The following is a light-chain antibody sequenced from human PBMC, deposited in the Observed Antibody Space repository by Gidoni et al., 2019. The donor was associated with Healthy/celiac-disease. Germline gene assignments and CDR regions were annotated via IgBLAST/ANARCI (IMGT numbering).Light chain of an antibody. CDR3: QQYDNLPRT. J-gene: IGKJ1*01. V-gene: IGKV1-33*01. CDR1: QDISNY. Sequence: DIQMTQSPSSLSASVGDRVTITCQASQDISNYLNWYQQKPGVPSRFSGSGSGTDFTFTISSLQPEDIATYYCQQYDNLPRTFGHXTKVEIK.